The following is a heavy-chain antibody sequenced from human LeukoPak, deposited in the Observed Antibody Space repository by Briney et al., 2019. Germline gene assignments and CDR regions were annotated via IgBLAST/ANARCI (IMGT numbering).Heavy chain of an antibody. J-gene: IGHJ4*02. CDR2: IKQDGSEK. CDR3: ARVSLRSWFGLYFDY. CDR1: GFTFSGYW. Sequence: GGSLRLSCAASGFTFSGYWMHWVRQAPGKGLEWVANIKQDGSEKYYVDSVKGRFTISRDNAKNSLYLQMNSLRAEDTAVYYCARVSLRSWFGLYFDYWGQGTLVTVSS. D-gene: IGHD3-10*01. V-gene: IGHV3-7*01.